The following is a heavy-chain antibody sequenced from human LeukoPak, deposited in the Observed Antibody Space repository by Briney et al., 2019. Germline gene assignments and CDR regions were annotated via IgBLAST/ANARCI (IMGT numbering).Heavy chain of an antibody. CDR2: IKEDGSEK. D-gene: IGHD3-10*01. Sequence: GGSLRLSCAASHFVFSSYWMSWVRQAPGKGLEWVANIKEDGSEKHYVDSVKGRSTISRDNAKGSLYPQMNSLRAEDTAVYYCATLWSTFDYWGQGTLVTVAS. V-gene: IGHV3-7*01. J-gene: IGHJ4*02. CDR3: ATLWSTFDY. CDR1: HFVFSSYW.